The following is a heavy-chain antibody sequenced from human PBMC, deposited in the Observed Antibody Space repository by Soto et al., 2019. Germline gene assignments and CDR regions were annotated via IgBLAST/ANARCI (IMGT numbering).Heavy chain of an antibody. V-gene: IGHV4-39*01. D-gene: IGHD1-26*01. CDR2: IYYSGST. CDR3: ATQEVGGSYVYTFDP. J-gene: IGHJ5*02. CDR1: GGSISSSNYY. Sequence: QLQLQESGPGLVKPSETLSLTCTVSGGSISSSNYYWGWIRHPPGKGLEWIGSIYYSGSTYYNPSLKSRVTTSVDTSKNQFSLKLSSVTAADTAVYYCATQEVGGSYVYTFDPWGQGTLVTVSS.